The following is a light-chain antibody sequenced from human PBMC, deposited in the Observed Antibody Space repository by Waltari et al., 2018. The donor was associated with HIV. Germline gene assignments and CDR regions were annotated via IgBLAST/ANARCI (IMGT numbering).Light chain of an antibody. Sequence: SHELTQPPSVSVSPGQTARITCSGDALPKQYAYWYQQKPGQAPVLVIYKDSERPSGITERFSGSSSGTIVTLTISGVQAEDEADYYCQSPDSSGTWVFGGGTKLTVL. CDR2: KDS. J-gene: IGLJ3*02. V-gene: IGLV3-25*03. CDR1: ALPKQY. CDR3: QSPDSSGTWV.